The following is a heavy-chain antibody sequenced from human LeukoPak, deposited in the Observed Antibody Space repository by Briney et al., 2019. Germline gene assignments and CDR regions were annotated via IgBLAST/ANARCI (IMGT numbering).Heavy chain of an antibody. CDR1: GGSISSSSYY. Sequence: SETLSLTCTFSGGSISSSSYYWGWIRQPPGKGREWIGSIYYSGITYYNPSLKSRVTISVDTSKNQFSLKLSSVTAADTAVYYCARGGLIAVAGTFDYWGQGTLVTVSS. J-gene: IGHJ4*02. CDR3: ARGGLIAVAGTFDY. CDR2: IYYSGIT. D-gene: IGHD6-19*01. V-gene: IGHV4-39*01.